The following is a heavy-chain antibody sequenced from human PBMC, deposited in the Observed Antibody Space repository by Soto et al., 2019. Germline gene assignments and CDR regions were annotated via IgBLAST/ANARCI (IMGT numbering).Heavy chain of an antibody. J-gene: IGHJ5*02. D-gene: IGHD3-16*01. CDR1: GFPFSHYW. CDR3: TSDTFGLRDT. V-gene: IGHV3-74*01. Sequence: MQMVESGGGSVQPGGSLSLSCAASGFPFSHYWMHWVRQTPGKGLVWVSRINPAGTITNYADSVEGRFTISRDNADSALFLQMNSLGAEDTAIYYCTSDTFGLRDTWGQGTLVTVSS. CDR2: INPAGTIT.